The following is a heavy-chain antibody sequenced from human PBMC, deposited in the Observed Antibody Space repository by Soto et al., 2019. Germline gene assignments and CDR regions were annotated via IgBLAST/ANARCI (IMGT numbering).Heavy chain of an antibody. J-gene: IGHJ6*02. CDR1: GGSLSGFY. CDR2: IYYSGSA. Sequence: SETLSLTCTVSGGSLSGFYWSWIRQAPGKGLEYIGYIYYSGSANYNPSLKSRVTILGDTSTNQFSLTLSSMTAADAAVYYCTRACWEREGYLMDVWGQSTTVTFS. D-gene: IGHD1-26*01. V-gene: IGHV4-59*08. CDR3: TRACWEREGYLMDV.